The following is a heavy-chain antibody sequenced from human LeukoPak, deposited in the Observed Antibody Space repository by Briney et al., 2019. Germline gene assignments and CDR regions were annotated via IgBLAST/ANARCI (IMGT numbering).Heavy chain of an antibody. CDR1: GFTVSSNY. V-gene: IGHV3-53*01. CDR2: IYSGGST. J-gene: IGHJ4*02. CDR3: ARDPGIVGATTNDY. D-gene: IGHD1-26*01. Sequence: GGSLRLSCAASGFTVSSNYMSWVRQAPGKGLEWVSVIYSGGSTYYADSVKGRFTISRDNSKNTLYLQMNSLRAEDTAVYYCARDPGIVGATTNDYWGQGTLVTVSS.